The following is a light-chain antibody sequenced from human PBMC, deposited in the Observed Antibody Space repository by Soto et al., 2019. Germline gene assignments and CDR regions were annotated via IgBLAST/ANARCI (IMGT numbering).Light chain of an antibody. CDR3: QQYGSSPTWT. CDR2: AAS. J-gene: IGKJ1*01. Sequence: EFVLTQSPGTLSLSPGERATLSCRASQSVSSSYFAWYQQKPGQAPRLLIYAASTRATGIPDRFSGSGSGTDFTLTISRLEPEDSAVYYCQQYGSSPTWTFGQGTKVDIK. CDR1: QSVSSSY. V-gene: IGKV3-20*01.